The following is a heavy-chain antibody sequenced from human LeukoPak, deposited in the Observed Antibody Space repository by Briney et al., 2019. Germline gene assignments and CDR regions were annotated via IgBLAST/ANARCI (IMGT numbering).Heavy chain of an antibody. J-gene: IGHJ4*02. V-gene: IGHV3-23*01. Sequence: PGGSLRLSCAASGFTFSSYAMSWVRQAPGKGLEWVSAISGSGGSTYYADSVKGRFTISRDNSKNTLYLQMNSLRAEDTAVYYCAKMWELEGIWSPFDYWGQGTLVTVSS. CDR3: AKMWELEGIWSPFDY. CDR1: GFTFSSYA. D-gene: IGHD1-26*01. CDR2: ISGSGGST.